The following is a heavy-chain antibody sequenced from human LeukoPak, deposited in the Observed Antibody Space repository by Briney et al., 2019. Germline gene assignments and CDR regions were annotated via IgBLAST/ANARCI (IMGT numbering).Heavy chain of an antibody. V-gene: IGHV1-46*01. CDR3: ARVRVLYYDFWSGYYYDY. J-gene: IGHJ4*02. D-gene: IGHD3-3*01. CDR2: INPSGGST. CDR1: GYTFTSYY. Sequence: GASVTVSCKASGYTFTSYYMHWVRQAPGQGLEWMGIINPSGGSTSYAQKFQGRVTMTRDTSTSTVYMEQSSLRSEDTAVYYCARVRVLYYDFWSGYYYDYWGQGTLVTVSS.